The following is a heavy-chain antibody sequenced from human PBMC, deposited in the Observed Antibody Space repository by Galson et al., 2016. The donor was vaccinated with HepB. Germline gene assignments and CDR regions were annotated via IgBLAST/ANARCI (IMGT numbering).Heavy chain of an antibody. CDR1: GYTFTSYY. J-gene: IGHJ4*02. CDR3: ARDAYCGGDCYSNQLDS. D-gene: IGHD2-21*02. V-gene: IGHV1-46*01. CDR2: INPSGGST. Sequence: SVKVSCKASGYTFTSYYMHWVRQAPGQGLEWMGIINPSGGSTSYAQKFQGRVTMTRDTSTSTVYMELSSLRSEDTAVYYCARDAYCGGDCYSNQLDSWGQGTLVTVSS.